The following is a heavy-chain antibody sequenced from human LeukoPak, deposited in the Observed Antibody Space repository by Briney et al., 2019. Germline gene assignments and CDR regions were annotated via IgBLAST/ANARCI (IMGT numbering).Heavy chain of an antibody. D-gene: IGHD3-10*01. J-gene: IGHJ5*02. V-gene: IGHV4-59*08. Sequence: PSETLSLTCTVSGGSVSRFHWGWIRQSPGKGLEWIGYISNSGSTHYNASLKSRVTISLDTSENQFSLELSSVTAADAAVYYCARHANYYGSGSYLNWFDLWGQGTRVTVSS. CDR2: ISNSGST. CDR1: GGSVSRFH. CDR3: ARHANYYGSGSYLNWFDL.